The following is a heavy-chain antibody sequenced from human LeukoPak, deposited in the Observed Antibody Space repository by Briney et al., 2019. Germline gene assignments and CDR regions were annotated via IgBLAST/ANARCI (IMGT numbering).Heavy chain of an antibody. CDR2: ISDNGYTT. Sequence: GGSLSVSCAASGFTFSTYAMTWVRQAPGKGLEWVSSISDNGYTTYYADSVRGRFTISRDNSKNTVYLQMIGLRAEDTAVYFCAKYYYDSSGYYDAAPLDSWGQGTLVTVFS. J-gene: IGHJ4*02. V-gene: IGHV3-23*01. CDR3: AKYYYDSSGYYDAAPLDS. CDR1: GFTFSTYA. D-gene: IGHD3-22*01.